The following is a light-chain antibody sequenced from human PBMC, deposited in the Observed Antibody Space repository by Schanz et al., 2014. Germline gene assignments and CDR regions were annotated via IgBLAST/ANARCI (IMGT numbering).Light chain of an antibody. CDR3: QQFGGSPLT. CDR1: QSVGSN. V-gene: IGKV3-20*01. J-gene: IGKJ4*01. Sequence: EIVMTQSPATLSVSPGERVIVSCRASQSVGSNLAWYQQKPGQAPRLLIYGASSRSTGIPDRFSGSGSGTDFTLTISRLEPEDFAVYYCQQFGGSPLTFGAGTKVDIK. CDR2: GAS.